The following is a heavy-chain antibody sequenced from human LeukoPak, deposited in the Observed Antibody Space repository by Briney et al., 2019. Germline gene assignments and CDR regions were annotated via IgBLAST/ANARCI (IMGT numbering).Heavy chain of an antibody. CDR3: AKGTVTNIAVAGFDAFDI. D-gene: IGHD6-19*01. Sequence: GRSLRLSCAASGFTFDDYAMHWVRQAPGKGLEWVSGISWNSGSIGYADSVKGRFTISRDNAKYSLYMQMNSLGAEDMALYYCAKGTVTNIAVAGFDAFDIWGQGTMVTVSS. CDR1: GFTFDDYA. J-gene: IGHJ3*02. CDR2: ISWNSGSI. V-gene: IGHV3-9*03.